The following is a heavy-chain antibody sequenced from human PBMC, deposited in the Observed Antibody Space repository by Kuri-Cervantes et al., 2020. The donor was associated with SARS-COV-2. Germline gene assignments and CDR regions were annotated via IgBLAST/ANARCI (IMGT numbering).Heavy chain of an antibody. J-gene: IGHJ5*02. CDR3: ARGWVGATPDDRFDP. CDR1: GFTFSSYA. D-gene: IGHD1-26*01. CDR2: FSGSGGST. Sequence: GGSLRLSCAASGFTFSSYAMSGVRQAPGKGLEWVSAFSGSGGSTYYADSVKGRFTVSRDNSKNTLNLQMNSLRAEDTAVYYCARGWVGATPDDRFDPWGQGTLVTVSS. V-gene: IGHV3-23*01.